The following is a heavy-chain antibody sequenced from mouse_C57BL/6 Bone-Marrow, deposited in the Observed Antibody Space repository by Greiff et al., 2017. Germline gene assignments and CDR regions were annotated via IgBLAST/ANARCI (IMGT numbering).Heavy chain of an antibody. Sequence: QVQLQQSGPELVKPGASVKISCKASGYAFSSSWMNWVKQRPGKGLEWIGRIYPGDGDTNYNGKFKGKATLTADKSSSTAYMQLSSLTSEDSAVYFSARDESLYYDYDVRFAYWGQGTLVTVSA. CDR2: IYPGDGDT. CDR3: ARDESLYYDYDVRFAY. D-gene: IGHD2-4*01. J-gene: IGHJ3*01. V-gene: IGHV1-82*01. CDR1: GYAFSSSW.